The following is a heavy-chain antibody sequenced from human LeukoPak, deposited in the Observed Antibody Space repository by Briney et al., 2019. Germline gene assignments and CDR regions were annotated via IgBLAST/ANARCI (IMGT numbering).Heavy chain of an antibody. D-gene: IGHD3-22*01. CDR3: ATGYYYDSSGYYYASPVDY. V-gene: IGHV3-23*01. Sequence: QPGGSLRLSCAASGFTFSSYAMSWVRQAPGKGLEWVSAISGSGGSTYYADSVKGRFTISRDNSKNTLYLQMNSLSAEDTAVYYCATGYYYDSSGYYYASPVDYWGQGTLVTVSS. J-gene: IGHJ4*02. CDR1: GFTFSSYA. CDR2: ISGSGGST.